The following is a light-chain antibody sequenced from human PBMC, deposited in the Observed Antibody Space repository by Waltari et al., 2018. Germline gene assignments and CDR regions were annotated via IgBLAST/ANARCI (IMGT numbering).Light chain of an antibody. J-gene: IGKJ2*01. Sequence: DIVMTQSPDSLAVSLGGRATINCKASQTVLYSSNNKNYLAWYQPKLGLPPKLLIYWASTRPSGVPDRFTGSGSGTDFTLTISNLQAEDVAVYYCQEYYTFYTFGQGTKLEIK. CDR1: QTVLYSSNNKNY. CDR3: QEYYTFYT. CDR2: WAS. V-gene: IGKV4-1*01.